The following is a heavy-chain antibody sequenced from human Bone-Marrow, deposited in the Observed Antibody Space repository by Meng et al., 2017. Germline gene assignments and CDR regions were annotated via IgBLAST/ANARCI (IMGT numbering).Heavy chain of an antibody. D-gene: IGHD3-22*01. V-gene: IGHV1-2*02. CDR3: ARGRVTMRVVDI. CDR2: INPNSGTT. Sequence: ASVKVSCKASGYSLTAYSMHWVRQAPGQGLEWMGWINPNSGTTVSSQKFQGRVTMTRDTSTSTAYMELSSLRADDTAVYLCARGRVTMRVVDIWGQGTMVTVSS. CDR1: GYSLTAYS. J-gene: IGHJ3*02.